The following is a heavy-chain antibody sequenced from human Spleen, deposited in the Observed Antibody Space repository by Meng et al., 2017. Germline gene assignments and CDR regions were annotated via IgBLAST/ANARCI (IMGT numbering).Heavy chain of an antibody. CDR3: AIVGTHVLASDY. CDR1: GFTSSNAW. J-gene: IGHJ4*02. Sequence: GGSLRPSCAAPGFTSSNAWMTWARQAPGKGLEWVALLSYDGSNKYYADSVKGRFTISRDNAKNSLYLQMNSLRAEDTAVYYCAIVGTHVLASDYWGQGTLVTVSS. V-gene: IGHV3-30*03. CDR2: LSYDGSNK. D-gene: IGHD1-14*01.